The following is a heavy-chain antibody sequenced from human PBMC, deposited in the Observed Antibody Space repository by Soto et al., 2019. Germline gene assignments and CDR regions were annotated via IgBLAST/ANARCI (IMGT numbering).Heavy chain of an antibody. J-gene: IGHJ6*02. V-gene: IGHV1-46*04. CDR2: INPSGGST. Sequence: GASVKVSCNASGYTFTSCHMHWVRQAPAQALDCMGIINPSGGSTSYAQKLQGRVTMTRDTSTSTVYMELSRLRSEDTAVYYCAIVPSYDSSGYNYYYYGMDVWGQGTTVTVSS. CDR3: AIVPSYDSSGYNYYYYGMDV. CDR1: GYTFTSCH. D-gene: IGHD3-22*01.